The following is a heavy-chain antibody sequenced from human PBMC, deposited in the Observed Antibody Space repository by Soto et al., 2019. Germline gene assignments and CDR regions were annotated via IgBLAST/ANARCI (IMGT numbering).Heavy chain of an antibody. CDR3: VREPRYCSGGSCSIMGDAFDI. CDR2: IYNEFT. D-gene: IGHD2-15*01. J-gene: IGHJ3*02. V-gene: IGHV3-66*01. CDR1: GFSVTDIY. Sequence: EVQLVESGGGLVQPGGSLRLSCVASGFSVTDIYMNWVRQAPGKGLEWVSVIYNEFTDYADSVRGRFSISTDSSKNGLYLQMNSLRAEDSAVYYCVREPRYCSGGSCSIMGDAFDIWGQGTKVTVSS.